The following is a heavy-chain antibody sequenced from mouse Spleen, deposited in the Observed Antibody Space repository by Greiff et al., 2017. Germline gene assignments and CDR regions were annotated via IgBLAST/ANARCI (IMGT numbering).Heavy chain of an antibody. Sequence: VQLQQSGTVLARPGASVKMSCKASGYTFTSYWMHWVKQRPGQGLEWIGAIYPGNCDTSYNQKFKGKAKLTAVTSTSTAYMELSSLTNEDSAVYYCTILRDYAMDYWGQGTSVTVSS. CDR2: IYPGNCDT. D-gene: IGHD1-1*01. CDR3: TILRDYAMDY. V-gene: IGHV1-5*01. J-gene: IGHJ4*01. CDR1: GYTFTSYW.